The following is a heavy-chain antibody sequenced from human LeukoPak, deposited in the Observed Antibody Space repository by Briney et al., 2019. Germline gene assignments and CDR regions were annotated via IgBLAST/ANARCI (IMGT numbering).Heavy chain of an antibody. D-gene: IGHD3-22*01. CDR1: GYTFTSYD. CDR3: AAYYYDSSEDYYYGMDV. V-gene: IGHV1-8*01. CDR2: MNPNSGNT. Sequence: ASVKVSCKASGYTFTSYDINWVRQATGQGLEWMGWMNPNSGNTGYAQKFQGRVTMTRNTSISTAYMELSSLRSEDTAVYYCAAYYYDSSEDYYYGMDVWGQGTTVTVSS. J-gene: IGHJ6*02.